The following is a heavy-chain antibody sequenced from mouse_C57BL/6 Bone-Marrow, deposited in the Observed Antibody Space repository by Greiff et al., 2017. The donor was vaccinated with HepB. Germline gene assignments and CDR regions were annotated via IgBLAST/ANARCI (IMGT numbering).Heavy chain of an antibody. CDR1: GFNIKNTY. CDR3: ARDIYYGYDGNAY. Sequence: VQLQQSVAELVRPGASVKLSCTASGFNIKNTYMHWVKQRPEQGLEWIGRIDPANGNTKYAPKFQGKATITADTSSNTAYLQLSSLTSEDTAIEYCARDIYYGYDGNAYWGQGTLVTGSA. V-gene: IGHV14-3*01. CDR2: IDPANGNT. J-gene: IGHJ3*01. D-gene: IGHD2-2*01.